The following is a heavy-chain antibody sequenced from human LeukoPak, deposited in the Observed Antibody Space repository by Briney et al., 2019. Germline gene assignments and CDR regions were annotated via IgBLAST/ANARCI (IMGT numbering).Heavy chain of an antibody. D-gene: IGHD3-16*01. CDR1: GGSISSSSYY. Sequence: SETLSLTCTVSGGSISSSSYYWGWIRQPPGKGLEWIGSIYYSGSTYYNPSLKSRVTISVDTSKNQFSLKLSSVTAADTAVYYCARAGALGFDYWGQGTLVTVSS. CDR2: IYYSGST. CDR3: ARAGALGFDY. J-gene: IGHJ4*02. V-gene: IGHV4-39*07.